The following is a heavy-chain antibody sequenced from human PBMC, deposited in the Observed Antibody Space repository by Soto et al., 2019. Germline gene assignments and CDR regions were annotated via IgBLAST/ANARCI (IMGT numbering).Heavy chain of an antibody. CDR3: ARVIAARLLSGLHNLFDP. J-gene: IGHJ5*02. Sequence: SVKVSCKASGGTFSSYAISWVRQAPGQGLEWMGGIIPIFGTANYAQKFQGRVTITADESTSTAYMELSSLRSEDTAVYYCARVIAARLLSGLHNLFDPWGQGTLVTVSS. V-gene: IGHV1-69*13. CDR1: GGTFSSYA. CDR2: IIPIFGTA. D-gene: IGHD6-6*01.